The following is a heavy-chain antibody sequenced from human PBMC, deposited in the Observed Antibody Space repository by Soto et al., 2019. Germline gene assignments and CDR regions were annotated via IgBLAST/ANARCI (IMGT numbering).Heavy chain of an antibody. CDR2: IWYDGSNK. V-gene: IGHV3-33*01. CDR3: ARDLGYSSSSPYYYGMDV. Sequence: QVQLVESGGGVVQPGRSLRLSCAASGFTFSSYGMHWVRQAPGKGLEWVAVIWYDGSNKYYADSVKGRFTISRDNSKNTRYLQMNSLRAEDTAVYYCARDLGYSSSSPYYYGMDVWGQGTTVTVSS. J-gene: IGHJ6*02. CDR1: GFTFSSYG. D-gene: IGHD6-6*01.